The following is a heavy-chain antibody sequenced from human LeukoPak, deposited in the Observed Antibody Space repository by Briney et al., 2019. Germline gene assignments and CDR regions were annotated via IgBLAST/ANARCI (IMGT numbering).Heavy chain of an antibody. CDR2: IYYSGST. CDR1: GVSISSTSYY. D-gene: IGHD6-19*01. J-gene: IGHJ4*02. V-gene: IGHV4-39*01. CDR3: ARRKGYSSVDY. Sequence: SETLSLTCTVSGVSISSTSYYWGWIRQPPGKGLEWIGSIYYSGSTYYNPSLKSRVTISVDTSKNQFSLKLSSVTAADTAVYYCARRKGYSSVDYWGQGTLVTVSS.